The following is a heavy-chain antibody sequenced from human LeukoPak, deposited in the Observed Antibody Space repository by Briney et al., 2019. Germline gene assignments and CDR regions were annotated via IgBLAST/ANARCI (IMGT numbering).Heavy chain of an antibody. Sequence: GASVKVSCKASGYTFTGYYMHWVRQAPGQGLEWMGIINPSGGSTSYAQKFQGRVTMTRDTSTSTVYMELSSLRSEDTAVYYCARTTLPRDYCSSTSCYDHFDYWGQGTLVTVSS. CDR2: INPSGGST. D-gene: IGHD2-2*01. V-gene: IGHV1-46*01. J-gene: IGHJ4*02. CDR3: ARTTLPRDYCSSTSCYDHFDY. CDR1: GYTFTGYY.